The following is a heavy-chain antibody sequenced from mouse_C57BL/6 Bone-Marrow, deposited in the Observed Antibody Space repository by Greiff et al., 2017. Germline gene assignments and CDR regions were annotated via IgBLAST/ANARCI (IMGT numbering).Heavy chain of an antibody. CDR3: ARAHYYGSSYWYFDV. Sequence: EVQVVESGGGLVQPGGSLSLSCAASGFTFTDYYMSWVRQPPGKALEWLGFIRNKANGYTTEYSASVKGRFTISRDNSQSILYLQMNALSAEDSATYYCARAHYYGSSYWYFDVWGTGTTVTVSS. CDR1: GFTFTDYY. CDR2: IRNKANGYTT. V-gene: IGHV7-3*01. D-gene: IGHD1-1*01. J-gene: IGHJ1*03.